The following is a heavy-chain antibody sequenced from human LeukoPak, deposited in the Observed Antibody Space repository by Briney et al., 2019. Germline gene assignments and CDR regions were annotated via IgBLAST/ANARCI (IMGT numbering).Heavy chain of an antibody. CDR3: ARSLYGAFDI. V-gene: IGHV3-30*04. Sequence: GGSLRLSCAASGFTFSSYAMHWVRQAPGKGLEWVAVISYDGSNKYYADSVKGRFTISRDNSKNTLYLQMNSLRAEDTAVYYCARSLYGAFDIWGQGTMVTVSS. D-gene: IGHD3-10*01. CDR1: GFTFSSYA. J-gene: IGHJ3*02. CDR2: ISYDGSNK.